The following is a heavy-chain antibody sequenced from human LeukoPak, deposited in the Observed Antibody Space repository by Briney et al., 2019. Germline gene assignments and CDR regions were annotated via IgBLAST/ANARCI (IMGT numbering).Heavy chain of an antibody. CDR3: ARIVGSGSYYKAIYYYYYGMDV. V-gene: IGHV4-34*01. CDR1: GGSFSGYY. D-gene: IGHD3-10*01. J-gene: IGHJ6*02. Sequence: SETLSLTCAVYGGSFSGYYWSWIRQPPGKGLEWIGEINHSGSTNYNPSLKSRVTISVDTSKNQFSLKLSSVTAADTAVYYWARIVGSGSYYKAIYYYYYGMDVWGQGTTVTVSS. CDR2: INHSGST.